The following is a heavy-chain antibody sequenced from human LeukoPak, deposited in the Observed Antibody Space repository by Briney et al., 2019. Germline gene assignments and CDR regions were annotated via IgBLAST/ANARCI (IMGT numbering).Heavy chain of an antibody. CDR1: GFTFSTCW. CDR2: IKQDGSEK. CDR3: ARERQNKDFWSGGDY. D-gene: IGHD3-3*01. V-gene: IGHV3-7*01. J-gene: IGHJ4*02. Sequence: GGSLRLSCAASGFTFSTCWMSWVRQAPGKGLEWVANIKQDGSEKYYVDSVKGRFTISRDNAKNSLYLQMNTLRPEDTAVYYCARERQNKDFWSGGDYWGQGTLVTVSS.